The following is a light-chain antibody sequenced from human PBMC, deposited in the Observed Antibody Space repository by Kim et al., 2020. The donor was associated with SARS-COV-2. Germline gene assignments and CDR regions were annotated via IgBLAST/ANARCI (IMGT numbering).Light chain of an antibody. V-gene: IGKV1-9*01. CDR3: QQLNSYPLT. Sequence: IQLTQSPSSLSASVGDRVTISCRASQGIRSYLAWLQQKPGEAPKLLIYAASTMQTGVPSRFSGSGSGTDFTLTISSLQPEDFATYFCQQLNSYPLTSGGGTKVDIK. CDR1: QGIRSY. J-gene: IGKJ4*01. CDR2: AAS.